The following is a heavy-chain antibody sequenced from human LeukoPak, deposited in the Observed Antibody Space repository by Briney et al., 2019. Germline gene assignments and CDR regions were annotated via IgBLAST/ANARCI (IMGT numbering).Heavy chain of an antibody. Sequence: PGGSLRLSCAASGFDFGSDAMNWVRQAPGKWLEWLAAISGRNNRTFYADSVEGRFTTSRDNSKNALYLQMDSLRGDDTAVYFCAREIGVPGWFDPWGQGTLVIVSS. CDR2: ISGRNNRT. D-gene: IGHD3-10*01. J-gene: IGHJ5*02. CDR1: GFDFGSDA. V-gene: IGHV3-23*01. CDR3: AREIGVPGWFDP.